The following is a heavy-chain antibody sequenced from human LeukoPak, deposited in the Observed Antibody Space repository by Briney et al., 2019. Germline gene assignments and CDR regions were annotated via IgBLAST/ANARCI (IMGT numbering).Heavy chain of an antibody. CDR1: GFRFTDYW. CDR3: ARFGPGSGYAYFDS. Sequence: GESLKISCEGSGFRFTDYWIAWVRQTPGKGLEWMGNIYPGDSDTRYTPSFEGHVTISADKSVNTAYIQWRSLQTSDTALYYCARFGPGSGYAYFDSWGQGTLVTVSS. CDR2: IYPGDSDT. D-gene: IGHD3-22*01. J-gene: IGHJ4*02. V-gene: IGHV5-51*01.